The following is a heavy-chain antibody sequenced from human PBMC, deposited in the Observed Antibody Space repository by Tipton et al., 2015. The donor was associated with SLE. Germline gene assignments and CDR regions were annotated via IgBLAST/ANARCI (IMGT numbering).Heavy chain of an antibody. V-gene: IGHV4-61*02. Sequence: TLSLTCTVSGGSISSGSYYWSWIRQPAGKGLEWIGRIYTSGSTNYNPSLKSRVTISVDTSKNQFSLKLSSVTAADTAVYYCARSLRIAAAVGFDYWGQGTLVTVSS. CDR2: IYTSGST. J-gene: IGHJ4*02. CDR3: ARSLRIAAAVGFDY. D-gene: IGHD6-13*01. CDR1: GGSISSGSYY.